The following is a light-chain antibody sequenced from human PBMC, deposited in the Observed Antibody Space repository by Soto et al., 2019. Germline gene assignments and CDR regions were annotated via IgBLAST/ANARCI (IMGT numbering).Light chain of an antibody. CDR2: DAS. Sequence: EIVLTQSLATLSLSPGERATLSCRASQSVSSYLAWYQQKPGQAPRLLIYDASNRATGIPARFSGSGSGTDFTLTISSLEPEDFAVHYCQQRSNWLVTFGQGTKLEIK. J-gene: IGKJ2*01. CDR1: QSVSSY. V-gene: IGKV3-11*01. CDR3: QQRSNWLVT.